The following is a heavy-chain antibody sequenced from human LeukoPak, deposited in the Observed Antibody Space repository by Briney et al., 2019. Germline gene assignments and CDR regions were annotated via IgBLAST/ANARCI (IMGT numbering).Heavy chain of an antibody. CDR3: ARGTTMIVVVVYY. J-gene: IGHJ4*02. CDR1: GLTFSSYA. D-gene: IGHD3-22*01. CDR2: ISYDGSNK. Sequence: PGGSLRLSCAASGLTFSSYAMHWVRQAPGKGLEWVAVISYDGSNKYYADSVKGRFTISRDNSKNTLYLQMNSLSAEDTAVYYCARGTTMIVVVVYYWGQGTLVTVSS. V-gene: IGHV3-30-3*01.